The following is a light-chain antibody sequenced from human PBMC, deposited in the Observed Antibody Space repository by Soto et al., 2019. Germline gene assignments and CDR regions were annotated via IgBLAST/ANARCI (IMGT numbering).Light chain of an antibody. V-gene: IGLV2-8*01. J-gene: IGLJ2*01. Sequence: QSALTQPPSASGSPGQSVTISCTGTSSDVGGYNYVSWYQQHPGKAPKLMIYEVSKRPSGVPDRLSGSKSGNTASLTVSGLQAEDEADYYCSSYAGSNMVVFGGGTKVTVL. CDR2: EVS. CDR3: SSYAGSNMVV. CDR1: SSDVGGYNY.